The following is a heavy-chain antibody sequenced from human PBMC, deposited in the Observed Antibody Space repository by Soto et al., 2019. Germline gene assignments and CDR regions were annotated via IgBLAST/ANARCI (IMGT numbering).Heavy chain of an antibody. D-gene: IGHD6-13*01. CDR3: ARASGSGYSISLYYVDY. CDR2: IIPIFGTA. J-gene: IGHJ4*02. V-gene: IGHV1-69*06. Sequence: QVQLVQSGAEVKKPGSSVKVSCKASGGTFSSYAISWVRQAPGQGLEWMGGIIPIFGTANYAQKFQGRVTITADKSTSTAYIGLSSLRSEHAAVYYCARASGSGYSISLYYVDYWGQGTLVTVSS. CDR1: GGTFSSYA.